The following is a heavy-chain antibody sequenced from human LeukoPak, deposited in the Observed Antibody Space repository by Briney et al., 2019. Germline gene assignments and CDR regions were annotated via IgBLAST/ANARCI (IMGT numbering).Heavy chain of an antibody. V-gene: IGHV7-4-1*02. CDR2: INTNTGNP. CDR1: GYTFTSYA. Sequence: ASVKASCKASGYTFTSYAMNWVRQAPGQGLEWMGWINTNTGNPTYAQGFTGRFVFSLDTSVSTAYLKISSLKAEDTAVYYCARVHPTPGFYYGMDVWGQGTTVTVSS. CDR3: ARVHPTPGFYYGMDV. J-gene: IGHJ6*02. D-gene: IGHD4-23*01.